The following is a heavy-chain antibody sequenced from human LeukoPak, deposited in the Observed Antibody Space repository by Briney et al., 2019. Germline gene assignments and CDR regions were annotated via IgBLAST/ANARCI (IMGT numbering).Heavy chain of an antibody. D-gene: IGHD2-15*01. CDR1: GFTLNNYA. CDR2: ICGSGNTT. J-gene: IGHJ4*02. CDR3: AKGYSISCYSGLNY. Sequence: GGSLRLSCGVSGFTLNNYAMTWVRQAPGKGLEWVSVICGSGNTTYYADSVKGRFTISRDDSKNTMYLKMNSLRVEDTAVYYCAKGYSISCYSGLNYWGQGTLVTVSS. V-gene: IGHV3-23*01.